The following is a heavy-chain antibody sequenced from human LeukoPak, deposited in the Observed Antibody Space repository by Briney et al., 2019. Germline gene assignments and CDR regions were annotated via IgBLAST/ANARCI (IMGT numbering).Heavy chain of an antibody. CDR1: GFTFSVAW. D-gene: IGHD3/OR15-3a*01. V-gene: IGHV3-15*01. CDR2: IKSKSDGGTI. Sequence: GGSLRLSCAASGFTFSVAWMTWVRQAPGKGLEWVGRIKSKSDGGTIDYAAPVKGRFTISRDDSKNTLYLQMTSLKSEDRAVYYCSTGITTIFGLFWGQSSLVTVSS. J-gene: IGHJ1*01. CDR3: STGITTIFGLF.